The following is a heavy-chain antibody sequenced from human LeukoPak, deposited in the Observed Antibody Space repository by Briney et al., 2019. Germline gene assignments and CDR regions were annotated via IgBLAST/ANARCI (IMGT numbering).Heavy chain of an antibody. V-gene: IGHV3-23*01. Sequence: PGGSLRLSCAAPGFTFSSYAMSWVRQAPGKGLEWVSTISGSGGSTDCADSVKGRFTISRDNSKNTLYLQMNSLRAEDTAVYYCASESGSYGEDYFDYWGQGTLVTVSS. D-gene: IGHD1-26*01. CDR3: ASESGSYGEDYFDY. CDR2: ISGSGGST. J-gene: IGHJ4*02. CDR1: GFTFSSYA.